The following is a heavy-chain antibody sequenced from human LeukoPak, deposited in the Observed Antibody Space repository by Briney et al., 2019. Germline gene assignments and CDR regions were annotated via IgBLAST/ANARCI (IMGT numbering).Heavy chain of an antibody. Sequence: SETLSLTCTVSGYSISSGYYWGWIRQPPGKGLEWIGSIYHSGSTYYNPSLKSRVTISVDTSKNQFSLKLSSVTAADTAVYYCARGAGYCSSTSCNSDAFDIWGQGTMVTVSS. J-gene: IGHJ3*02. CDR3: ARGAGYCSSTSCNSDAFDI. CDR2: IYHSGST. V-gene: IGHV4-38-2*02. CDR1: GYSISSGYY. D-gene: IGHD2-2*01.